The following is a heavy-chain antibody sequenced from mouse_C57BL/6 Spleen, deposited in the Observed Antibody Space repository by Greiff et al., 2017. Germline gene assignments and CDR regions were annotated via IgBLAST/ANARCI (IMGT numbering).Heavy chain of an antibody. V-gene: IGHV1-7*01. CDR1: GYTFTSYW. CDR3: ARLGDGYFVDY. CDR2: INPSGGYT. Sequence: VQGVESGAELAKPGASVKLSCKASGYTFTSYWMHWVKQRPGQGLEWIGNINPSGGYTKYNQKFKDKATLTADKSYSTAHMELRSLTYEESAVYYCARLGDGYFVDYWGQGTTLTVSS. D-gene: IGHD2-3*01. J-gene: IGHJ2*01.